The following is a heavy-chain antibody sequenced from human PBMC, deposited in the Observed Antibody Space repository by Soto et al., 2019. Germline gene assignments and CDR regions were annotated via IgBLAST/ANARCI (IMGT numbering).Heavy chain of an antibody. V-gene: IGHV3-13*04. D-gene: IGHD3-16*01. Sequence: EVQLVESGGGLVQPGGSLRLSCAASGFTFSSADMHWVRQVRGKGLEWVSSIDIAGGTLYAASVKGRFTISRENAKDSLYLQMNSLGAGDSAVYYCARERFGPPVQSFDVWGQGTTVTVSS. CDR3: ARERFGPPVQSFDV. J-gene: IGHJ6*02. CDR2: IDIAGGT. CDR1: GFTFSSAD.